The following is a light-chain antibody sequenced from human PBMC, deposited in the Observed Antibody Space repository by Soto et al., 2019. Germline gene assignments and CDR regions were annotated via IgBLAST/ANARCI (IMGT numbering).Light chain of an antibody. CDR2: GAS. V-gene: IGKV3-20*01. J-gene: IGKJ1*01. Sequence: EIVLTQSPGTLSLSPGERATLSCRASQSISARHLAWYQQKPGQAPRLLIYGASNRATGIPDRFSGSGSGTDFTLTISRLEPEDFAVYYCQQYGSSGTLGQGTKVDIK. CDR3: QQYGSSGT. CDR1: QSISARH.